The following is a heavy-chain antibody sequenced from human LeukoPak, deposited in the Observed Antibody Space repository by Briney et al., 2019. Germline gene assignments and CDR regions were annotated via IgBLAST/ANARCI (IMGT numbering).Heavy chain of an antibody. D-gene: IGHD2-2*01. J-gene: IGHJ4*02. Sequence: SETLSLTCTVSGGSISSHYWSWIRQPPGKGLEWIGYIYYSGTTNYNPPLKSRVTMSVDTSKNQFSLKLSSVTAADTAVYYCARERTICSSTSCWGHFDYWGQGTLVTVSS. V-gene: IGHV4-59*11. CDR1: GGSISSHY. CDR3: ARERTICSSTSCWGHFDY. CDR2: IYYSGTT.